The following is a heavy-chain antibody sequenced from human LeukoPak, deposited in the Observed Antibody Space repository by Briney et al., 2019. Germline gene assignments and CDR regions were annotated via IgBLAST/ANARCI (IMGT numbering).Heavy chain of an antibody. J-gene: IGHJ4*02. V-gene: IGHV3-7*01. CDR3: ARVISVAGYDY. Sequence: GGSLRLSCAASGFSFTTYWMGWVRQAPGKGLEWVANINQDESSQYYVDAVRGRFTISRDNAKNSLYLQMNSLRAEDTAVYYCARVISVAGYDYWGQGTLVTVSS. CDR1: GFSFTTYW. CDR2: INQDESSQ. D-gene: IGHD6-19*01.